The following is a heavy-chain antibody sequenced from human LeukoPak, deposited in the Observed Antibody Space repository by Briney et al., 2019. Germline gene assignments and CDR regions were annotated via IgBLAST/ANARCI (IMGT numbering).Heavy chain of an antibody. CDR2: MNPNSGNT. J-gene: IGHJ5*02. V-gene: IGHV1-8*03. Sequence: GASVKVSCKASGYTFTSYDINRVRQATGQGLEWMGWMNPNSGNTGYAQKFQGRVTITRNTSISTAYMELSSLRSEDTAVYYCARGPYYYDSSGYSNWFDPWGQGTLVTVSS. D-gene: IGHD3-22*01. CDR3: ARGPYYYDSSGYSNWFDP. CDR1: GYTFTSYD.